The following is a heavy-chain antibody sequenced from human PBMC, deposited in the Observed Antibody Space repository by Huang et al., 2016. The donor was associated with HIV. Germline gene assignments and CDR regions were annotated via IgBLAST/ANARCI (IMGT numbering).Heavy chain of an antibody. CDR2: ISYDGSNK. Sequence: VQLVESGRGVVQSGRSLRLSCAASGFTFGSYGMHGVRQAPCKGLGWVAVISYDGSNKYYADSVKGRFTISRDNSKNTLYLQMNSLRAADTAVYYCAKFGGWERPPHYWGQGTLVTVSS. CDR3: AKFGGWERPPHY. J-gene: IGHJ4*02. D-gene: IGHD1-26*01. CDR1: GFTFGSYG. V-gene: IGHV3-30*18.